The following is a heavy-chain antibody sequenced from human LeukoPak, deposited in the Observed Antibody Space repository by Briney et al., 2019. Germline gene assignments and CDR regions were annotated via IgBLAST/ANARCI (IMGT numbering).Heavy chain of an antibody. V-gene: IGHV4-4*07. D-gene: IGHD6-13*01. Sequence: SETLSLTCTVSGGSISSYYWSWIRQPAGKGLEWIGRIYTSGSTNYNPSLESRVTMSVDTSKNQFSLKLSSVTAADTAVYYCARDGWVGRQQLVPGRDAFDIWGQGTMVTVSS. CDR3: ARDGWVGRQQLVPGRDAFDI. J-gene: IGHJ3*02. CDR2: IYTSGST. CDR1: GGSISSYY.